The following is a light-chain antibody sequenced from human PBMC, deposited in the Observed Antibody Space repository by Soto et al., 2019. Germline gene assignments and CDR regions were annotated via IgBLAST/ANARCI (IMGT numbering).Light chain of an antibody. CDR2: GAS. V-gene: IGKV3-20*01. CDR1: QSVRSNF. J-gene: IGKJ4*01. Sequence: EIVLPQSPGTLSLSPGQRATLSCRASQSVRSNFLAWYQQRPGQAPRLLIYGASSRATGIPDRFSGGGSGTDFRLTISRLETEDFSVYYCQQYGSSPLTFGGGTKVDIK. CDR3: QQYGSSPLT.